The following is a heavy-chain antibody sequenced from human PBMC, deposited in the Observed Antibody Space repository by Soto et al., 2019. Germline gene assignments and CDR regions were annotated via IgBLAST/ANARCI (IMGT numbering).Heavy chain of an antibody. D-gene: IGHD3-22*01. Sequence: ASVKVSCKASGNSFTTYYMHWVRQAPGQGLEWMGIINPSGGRTTYAQKFQGRVTMTRDTSTSTFHMGLSSLTSEDTAVYYCAGLYHYDSSGYYDYWGQGTLVTVSS. V-gene: IGHV1-46*01. CDR1: GNSFTTYY. J-gene: IGHJ4*02. CDR3: AGLYHYDSSGYYDY. CDR2: INPSGGRT.